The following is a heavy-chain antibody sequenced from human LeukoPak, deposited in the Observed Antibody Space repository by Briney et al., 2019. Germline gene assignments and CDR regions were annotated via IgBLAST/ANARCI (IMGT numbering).Heavy chain of an antibody. Sequence: PGGSLRLSCAASGFTFSSYGMHWVRQAPGKALEWVAVISYDGSNKYYADSVKGRFTISRDNSKNTLYLQMNSLRAEDTAVYYCAKDLEGHDFWSGYYLDYWGQGTLVTVSS. CDR1: GFTFSSYG. D-gene: IGHD3-3*01. CDR3: AKDLEGHDFWSGYYLDY. V-gene: IGHV3-30*18. J-gene: IGHJ4*02. CDR2: ISYDGSNK.